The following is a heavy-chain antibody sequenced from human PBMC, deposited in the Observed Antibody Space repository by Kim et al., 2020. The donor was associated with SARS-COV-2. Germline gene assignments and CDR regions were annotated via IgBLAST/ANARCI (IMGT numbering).Heavy chain of an antibody. D-gene: IGHD3-16*02. J-gene: IGHJ4*02. CDR2: IYYSGPT. CDR3: ARLSVSLDY. CDR1: GGSVSSGDYY. Sequence: SETLSLTCTVSGGSVSSGDYYWSWIRQPPGKGLEWIGYIYYSGPTNYNPSLKSRVTISADTSKNQFSLKLSSVTAADTAVYYCARLSVSLDYWGQGTLVTVPS. V-gene: IGHV4-61*08.